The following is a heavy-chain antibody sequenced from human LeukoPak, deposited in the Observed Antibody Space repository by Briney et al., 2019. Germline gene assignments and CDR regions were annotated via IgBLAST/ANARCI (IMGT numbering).Heavy chain of an antibody. CDR1: GGSISSYY. V-gene: IGHV4-59*01. J-gene: IGHJ4*02. CDR2: IYYSGST. Sequence: SETLSLTCTVSGGSISSYYWSWIRQPPGKGLEWIGYIYYSGSTNYNPSLKGRVTISVDTSKNQFSLKLSSVTAADTAVYYCARVSGGSYYYFDYWGQGTLVTVSS. D-gene: IGHD1-26*01. CDR3: ARVSGGSYYYFDY.